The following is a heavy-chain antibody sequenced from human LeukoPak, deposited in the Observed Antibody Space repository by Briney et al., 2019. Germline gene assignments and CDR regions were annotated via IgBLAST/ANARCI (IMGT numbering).Heavy chain of an antibody. D-gene: IGHD2-2*01. CDR2: ISAYNGNT. CDR3: SRVLMWGTSCPQYYFDY. J-gene: IGHJ4*01. Sequence: ASVKLSCKASGYTFTSYGISWVRQAPGQGLEWMGWISAYNGNTNYAQKLQGRDTMTTETPTPTAYMELRSLRSDTTAEYDCSRVLMWGTSCPQYYFDYWGQGTLGT. CDR1: GYTFTSYG. V-gene: IGHV1-18*04.